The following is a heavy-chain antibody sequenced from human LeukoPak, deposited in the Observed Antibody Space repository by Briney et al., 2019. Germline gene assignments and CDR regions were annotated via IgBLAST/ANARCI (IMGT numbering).Heavy chain of an antibody. CDR2: INPSISET. Sequence: GESLKISCETSGYTFNNYWIVWVRQISGKGLEWMGIINPSISETRYTPSFQGQVTISADKSISTAYLQWSSLRASDTAMYYCARLDSGGYYFVPYWGQGTLVTVSS. CDR3: ARLDSGGYYFVPY. D-gene: IGHD3-22*01. CDR1: GYTFNNYW. J-gene: IGHJ4*02. V-gene: IGHV5-51*01.